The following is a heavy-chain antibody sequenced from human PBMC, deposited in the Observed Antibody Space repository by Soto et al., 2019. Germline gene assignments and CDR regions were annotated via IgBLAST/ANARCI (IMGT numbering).Heavy chain of an antibody. CDR2: ISGDGATT. CDR1: GFTFSSYA. Sequence: EVQLLESGGVLVQPGGSLRLSCAASGFTFSSYALSWVRQAPGKGLEWVSGISGDGATTYYTDSVKGRFTISRDSSTNTLYLQMNSLRAEDSAVYYCARDLPSRGRATYLGYWGQGTLVTVSS. CDR3: ARDLPSRGRATYLGY. J-gene: IGHJ4*02. V-gene: IGHV3-23*01. D-gene: IGHD6-19*01.